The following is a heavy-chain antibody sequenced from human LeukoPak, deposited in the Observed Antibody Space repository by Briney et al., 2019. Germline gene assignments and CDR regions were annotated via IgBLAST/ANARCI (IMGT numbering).Heavy chain of an antibody. CDR1: GASIISNNW. D-gene: IGHD4-17*01. J-gene: IGHJ4*02. CDR3: MGADYGGH. Sequence: SGTLSLTCAVSGASIISNNWWSWVRQPSGKGLEWIGEIWHSGTTNYNPSLKSRVTISVDNSKNQISLKLNSVTAADTAVYYCMGADYGGHWGQGTLVTVSS. CDR2: IWHSGTT. V-gene: IGHV4-4*02.